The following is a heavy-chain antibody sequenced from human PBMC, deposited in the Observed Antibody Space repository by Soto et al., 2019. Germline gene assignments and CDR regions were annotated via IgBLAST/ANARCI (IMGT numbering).Heavy chain of an antibody. V-gene: IGHV4-4*02. CDR1: GGSFTSNNW. CDR3: ESRDPGTSVDY. J-gene: IGHJ4*02. Sequence: QVQLQESGPGLVKPSGTLSLTCAVSGGSFTSNNWWTWVRQPPGQGLEWIGEIYRTGSTNYNPSLKSRVTTSLDKSENQFSLKVTSLTAADTAVYYCESRDPGTSVDYWGQGTLVTVSS. CDR2: IYRTGST. D-gene: IGHD1-7*01.